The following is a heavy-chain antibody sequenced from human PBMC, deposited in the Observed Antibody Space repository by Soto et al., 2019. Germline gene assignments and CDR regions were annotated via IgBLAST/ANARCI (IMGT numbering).Heavy chain of an antibody. Sequence: QVQLVQSGAEVKKPGASVKVSCKASGYTFTSYGISWVRQAPGQGLEWMGWISAYNGNTNYAKKLQGRVTMTTDTSTSTAYMELRSLRSDDTAVYYCARGGRDYDILTGPEGVWFDPWGQGTLVTVSS. CDR1: GYTFTSYG. D-gene: IGHD3-9*01. V-gene: IGHV1-18*01. J-gene: IGHJ5*02. CDR2: ISAYNGNT. CDR3: ARGGRDYDILTGPEGVWFDP.